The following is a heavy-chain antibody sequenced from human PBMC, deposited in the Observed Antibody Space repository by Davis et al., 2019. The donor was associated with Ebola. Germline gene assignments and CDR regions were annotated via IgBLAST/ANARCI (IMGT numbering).Heavy chain of an antibody. CDR1: GFTFSNYD. J-gene: IGHJ6*04. D-gene: IGHD2-15*01. CDR2: ISSASYYI. Sequence: GESLKISCAASGFTFSNYDMNWVRQAPGKGLEWVSSISSASYYIYYADSLKGRFTVSRDNAKNSLYLQMNSLRAEDTAVYHCAKDGPERLYCSGGSCYYYGMDVWGKGTTVTVSS. CDR3: AKDGPERLYCSGGSCYYYGMDV. V-gene: IGHV3-21*01.